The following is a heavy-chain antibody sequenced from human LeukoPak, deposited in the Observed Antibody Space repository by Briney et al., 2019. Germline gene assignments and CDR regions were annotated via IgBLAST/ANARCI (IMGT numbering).Heavy chain of an antibody. V-gene: IGHV4-34*01. CDR2: INHSGST. Sequence: PSETLPLSCTVYGGSFSGYYGSWIRQPPGKGLEWIGEINHSGSTNYNPSLKSRVTISVDTSKNQFSLKLSSVTAADTAVYYCARDRRVGNSGSYFRWFDPWGQGTLVTVSS. J-gene: IGHJ5*02. CDR3: ARDRRVGNSGSYFRWFDP. D-gene: IGHD1-26*01. CDR1: GGSFSGYY.